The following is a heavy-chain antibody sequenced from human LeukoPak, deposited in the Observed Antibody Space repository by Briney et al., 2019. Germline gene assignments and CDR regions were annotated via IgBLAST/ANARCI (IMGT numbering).Heavy chain of an antibody. CDR3: ASGRTDIVVVPATIRNYYFDY. CDR2: ISSSGSTI. CDR1: GFTFSSYE. J-gene: IGHJ4*02. Sequence: GGSLRLSCAASGFTFSSYETNWVRQALGKGLEWVSYISSSGSTIYYADSVKGRFTISRDNAKNSLYLQMNSLRAEDTAVYYCASGRTDIVVVPATIRNYYFDYWGQGTLVTVSS. D-gene: IGHD2-2*01. V-gene: IGHV3-48*03.